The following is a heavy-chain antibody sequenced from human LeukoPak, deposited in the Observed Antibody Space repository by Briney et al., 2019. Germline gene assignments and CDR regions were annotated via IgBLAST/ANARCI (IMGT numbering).Heavy chain of an antibody. CDR2: IDPSDSYT. V-gene: IGHV5-10-1*01. CDR1: GYHFTSYL. CDR3: ARHTTLVGATDY. Sequence: GESLRISCNGSGYHFTSYLISWVRQMPGKGLELMGRIDPSDSYTNYSPSFQGHVTISADKSISTAYLQWSSLKATDTAMYYCARHTTLVGATDYWGQGTLVTVSS. D-gene: IGHD1-26*01. J-gene: IGHJ4*02.